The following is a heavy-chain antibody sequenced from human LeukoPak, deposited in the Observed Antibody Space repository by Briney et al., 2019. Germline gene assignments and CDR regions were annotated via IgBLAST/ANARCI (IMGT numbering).Heavy chain of an antibody. CDR1: GYTFTGYY. CDR2: INPNSGAT. Sequence: ASVRVSCKASGYTFTGYYMHWARQAPGQGLEWMGWINPNSGATSYAQKFQGRVTMTRDTSISTAYMELSSLRSDDTAMYYCARDGIYSRSFDAFDIWGQGTMVTVSS. V-gene: IGHV1-2*02. D-gene: IGHD6-13*01. CDR3: ARDGIYSRSFDAFDI. J-gene: IGHJ3*02.